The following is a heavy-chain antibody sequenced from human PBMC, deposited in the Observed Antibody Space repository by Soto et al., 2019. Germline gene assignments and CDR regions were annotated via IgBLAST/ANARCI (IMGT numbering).Heavy chain of an antibody. CDR1: GYTFTSYG. J-gene: IGHJ6*02. V-gene: IGHV1-18*04. CDR3: ARDRAIGYCSGGSCYSIGYYYYYGMDV. CDR2: ISAYNGNT. Sequence: QVPLVQSGAEVKKPGASVKVSCKASGYTFTSYGISWVRQAPGQGLEWMGWISAYNGNTNYAQKLQGRVTMTTDTSTSTAYMELRSLRSDDTAVYYCARDRAIGYCSGGSCYSIGYYYYYGMDVWGQGTTVTVSS. D-gene: IGHD2-15*01.